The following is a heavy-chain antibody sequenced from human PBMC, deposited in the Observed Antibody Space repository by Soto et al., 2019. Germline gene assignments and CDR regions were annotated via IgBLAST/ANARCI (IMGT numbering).Heavy chain of an antibody. CDR1: GYTFTSYD. D-gene: IGHD6-13*01. Sequence: QVQLVQSGAEVKKPGASVKVSCKASGYTFTSYDINWVRQATGQGLEWMGWMNPNSGNTGYAQKFQGRVTMTRNTSISTAYMELSSLRSEDTAMYYWARERSAAGTGWFDPWGQGTLVTVSS. CDR3: ARERSAAGTGWFDP. V-gene: IGHV1-8*01. J-gene: IGHJ5*02. CDR2: MNPNSGNT.